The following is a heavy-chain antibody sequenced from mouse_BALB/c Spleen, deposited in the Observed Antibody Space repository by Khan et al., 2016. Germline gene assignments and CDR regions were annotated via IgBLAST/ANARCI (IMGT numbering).Heavy chain of an antibody. CDR3: TREWLLACFAY. D-gene: IGHD2-3*01. CDR2: INPSNGGT. CDR1: GYTFTSYY. J-gene: IGHJ3*01. V-gene: IGHV1S81*02. Sequence: QVQLKQSGAELVKPGASVKSSCKTSGYTFTSYYMYWVKQRPGQGLEWIGGINPSNGGTNFNEKFKSKATLTVYKDSRKAYMQLSSLTSEDSAVYYGTREWLLACFAYWGQGTLVNVSA.